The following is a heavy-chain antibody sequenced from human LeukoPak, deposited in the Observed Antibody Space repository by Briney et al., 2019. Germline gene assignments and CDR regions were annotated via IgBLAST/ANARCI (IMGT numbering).Heavy chain of an antibody. V-gene: IGHV1-2*02. D-gene: IGHD2-2*01. CDR1: GYTFTGYY. J-gene: IGHJ6*03. CDR2: INPNSGGT. CDR3: ARDWSADIVVVPAAKGSYYYYMDV. Sequence: ASVKVSCKASGYTFTGYYMHWVRQAPGQGLEWMGWINPNSGGTNYAQKFQGRVTMTRDTSISTAYMELSRLRSDDTAVYYCARDWSADIVVVPAAKGSYYYYMDVWGKGTTVTVSS.